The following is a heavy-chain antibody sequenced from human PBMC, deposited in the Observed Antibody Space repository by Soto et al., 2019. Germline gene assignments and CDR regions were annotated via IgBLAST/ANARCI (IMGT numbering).Heavy chain of an antibody. V-gene: IGHV3-48*01. CDR3: AREGALLNWFDP. D-gene: IGHD2-21*01. CDR2: ISSSSSTI. CDR1: GFTFSSYS. J-gene: IGHJ5*02. Sequence: EVQLVESGGGLVQPGGSLRLSCAASGFTFSSYSMNWGRQAPGKGLVWVSYISSSSSTIYYAVSVQGRFTISRDNAKNSLYLQMNCLRAEDTAVYYCAREGALLNWFDPWGQGTLVTVSS.